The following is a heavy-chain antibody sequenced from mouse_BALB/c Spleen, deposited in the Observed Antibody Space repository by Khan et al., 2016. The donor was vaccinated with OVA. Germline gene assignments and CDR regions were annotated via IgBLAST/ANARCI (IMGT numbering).Heavy chain of an antibody. CDR2: ISYSGST. D-gene: IGHD1-1*01. V-gene: IGHV3-2*02. CDR3: AREGIYYYGSSQA. CDR1: GYSITSDYA. J-gene: IGHJ3*01. Sequence: EVQLQESGPGLVKPSQSLSLTCTVTGYSITSDYAWNWIRQFPGNKLAWMGYISYSGSTSYHPYLISRISITRDTSKNPFFLQLNYVTTEDTATYYWAREGIYYYGSSQAWGQGTLVTVSA.